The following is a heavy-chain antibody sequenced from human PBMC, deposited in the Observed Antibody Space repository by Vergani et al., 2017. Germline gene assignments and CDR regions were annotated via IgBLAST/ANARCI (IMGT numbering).Heavy chain of an antibody. CDR2: IIPIFGTA. D-gene: IGHD5-12*01. CDR1: GGTFSSYA. Sequence: QVQLVQSGAEVKKPGSSVKVSCKASGGTFSSYAISWVRQAPGQGLEWMGRIIPIFGTANYAQKFQGRVTITADESTSTAYMELSSLRSEDTAVYYCARDPSASRGYSGPYYFNYWGQGTLVTVSS. CDR3: ARDPSASRGYSGPYYFNY. J-gene: IGHJ4*02. V-gene: IGHV1-69*13.